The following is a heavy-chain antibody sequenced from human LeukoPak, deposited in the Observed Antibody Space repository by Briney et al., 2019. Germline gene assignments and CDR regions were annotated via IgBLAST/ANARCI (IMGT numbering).Heavy chain of an antibody. Sequence: ASVKVSCKASGYTFTSYGISWVRQAPGQGLEWMGWINPNSGGTNYAQKFQGRVTMTRDTSISTAYMELSRLRSYDTAVYYCARDLNTLVGYGGIGYFGVLDIGGKGKMSPSLQ. V-gene: IGHV1-2*02. CDR2: INPNSGGT. CDR3: ARDLNTLVGYGGIGYFGVLDI. CDR1: GYTFTSYG. J-gene: IGHJ3*02. D-gene: IGHD3-22*01.